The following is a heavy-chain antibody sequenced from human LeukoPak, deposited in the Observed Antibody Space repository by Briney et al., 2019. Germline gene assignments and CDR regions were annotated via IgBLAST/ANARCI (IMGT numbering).Heavy chain of an antibody. J-gene: IGHJ4*02. CDR1: GLTFSSYA. D-gene: IGHD3-22*01. Sequence: GTSLGLSCAASGLTFSSYAMHWVRQAPGKGLEWLALISYDGNNKYYADSVKGRFTISRDNSKNTLYLQMNSPRAEDTAVYYCAKDTYYYDSSGYFDYWGQGTLVTVSS. CDR2: ISYDGNNK. V-gene: IGHV3-30-3*01. CDR3: AKDTYYYDSSGYFDY.